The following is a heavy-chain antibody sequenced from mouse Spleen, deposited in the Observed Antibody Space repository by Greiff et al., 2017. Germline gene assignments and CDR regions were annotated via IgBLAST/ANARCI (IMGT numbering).Heavy chain of an antibody. CDR2: ISSGGSYT. CDR1: GFTFSSYA. J-gene: IGHJ4*01. D-gene: IGHD2-4*01. Sequence: EVKLVESGGGLVKPGGSLKLSCAASGFTFSSYAMSWVRQTPEKRLEWVATISSGGSYTYYPDSVKGRFTISRDNAKNTLYLQMSSLRSEDTAMYYCARHDDYDRYYYAMDYWGQGTSVTVSS. V-gene: IGHV5-9-3*01. CDR3: ARHDDYDRYYYAMDY.